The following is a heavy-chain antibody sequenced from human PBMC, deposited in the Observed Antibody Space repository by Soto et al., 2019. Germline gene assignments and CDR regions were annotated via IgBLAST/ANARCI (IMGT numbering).Heavy chain of an antibody. Sequence: PGGSLRLSCAASGFTFSSYGMHWVRQAPGKGLEWVAVIWYDGSNKYYADSVKGRFTISRDNSKNTLYLQMISLRAEDTAVYYCARVRVVSIAALADFDYWGQGTLVTVSS. CDR3: ARVRVVSIAALADFDY. V-gene: IGHV3-33*01. J-gene: IGHJ4*02. CDR2: IWYDGSNK. D-gene: IGHD6-6*01. CDR1: GFTFSSYG.